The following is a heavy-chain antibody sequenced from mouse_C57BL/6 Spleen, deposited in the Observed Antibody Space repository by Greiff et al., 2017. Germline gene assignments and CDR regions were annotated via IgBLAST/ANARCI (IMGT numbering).Heavy chain of an antibody. J-gene: IGHJ1*03. Sequence: QVQLQQPGTELVKPGASVKLSCTASGYTFTSYWMHWVKQRTGQGLEWIGNINPNNGGTNYNEKFKSKATLTVDTTSSTAYMQLSSLTSEVSAVYYCARPGYWYFDIWGTGTTVTVSS. CDR1: GYTFTSYW. V-gene: IGHV1-53*01. CDR3: ARPGYWYFDI. CDR2: INPNNGGT.